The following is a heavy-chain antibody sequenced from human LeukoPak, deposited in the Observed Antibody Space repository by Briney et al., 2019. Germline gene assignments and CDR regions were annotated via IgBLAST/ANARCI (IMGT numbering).Heavy chain of an antibody. CDR2: IIPIFGTA. J-gene: IGHJ6*03. CDR3: ARALGATKPYYYYYMDV. CDR1: GGTFSSYA. V-gene: IGHV1-69*05. Sequence: SVKVSCKASGGTFSSYAISWVRQAPGQGLEWMGGIIPIFGTANYAQKFQGRVTITTDESTSTAYMELSSLRSEDTAVYYCARALGATKPYYYYYMDVWGKGTTVTVSS. D-gene: IGHD5-24*01.